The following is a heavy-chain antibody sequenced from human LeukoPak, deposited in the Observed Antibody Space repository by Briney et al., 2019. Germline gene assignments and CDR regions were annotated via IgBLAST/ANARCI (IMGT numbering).Heavy chain of an antibody. Sequence: PSETLSLTCTVSGGSISRGDYYWRWVRQPPGRGREWIGYVYYSGSTYYTPSLKSRVTISVYTSKNQSSLKLSSVTAADTAVYYCARESTGGSIAATSWFDPWGQGTLVTVSS. CDR3: ARESTGGSIAATSWFDP. V-gene: IGHV4-30-4*08. CDR1: GGSISRGDYY. CDR2: VYYSGST. J-gene: IGHJ5*02. D-gene: IGHD6-6*01.